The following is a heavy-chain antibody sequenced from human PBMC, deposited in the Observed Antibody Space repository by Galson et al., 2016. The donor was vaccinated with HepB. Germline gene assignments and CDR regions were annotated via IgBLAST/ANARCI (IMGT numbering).Heavy chain of an antibody. D-gene: IGHD3-3*01. Sequence: ETLSLTCTVSGGSISSGGYCWNWIRQHPGKGLELFGYIYDSGSTNNASLKSRITISLDTSKNQFSVKVNSVTAADTAKSGYFLWGQGTLVTVSS. J-gene: IGHJ4*02. CDR3: FL. V-gene: IGHV4-61*08. CDR2: IYDSGST. CDR1: GGSISSGGYC.